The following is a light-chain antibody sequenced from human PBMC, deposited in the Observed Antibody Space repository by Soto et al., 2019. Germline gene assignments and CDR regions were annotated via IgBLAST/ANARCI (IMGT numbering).Light chain of an antibody. CDR2: SNN. Sequence: QSVLIQPPSVSGTPGQRVTISCSGSSSNIESNTVHWYQHLPGTDPKLLIYSNNLWPSGVPDRFSGSRSGTSASLAISGLQSEDEADYFCAVWDDSLNGYVFGSGTKLTVL. V-gene: IGLV1-44*01. CDR1: SSNIESNT. J-gene: IGLJ1*01. CDR3: AVWDDSLNGYV.